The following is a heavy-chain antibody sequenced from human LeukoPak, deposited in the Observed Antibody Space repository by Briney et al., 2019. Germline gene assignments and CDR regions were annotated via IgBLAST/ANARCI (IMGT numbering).Heavy chain of an antibody. D-gene: IGHD6-13*01. CDR3: ARHSSSWYAGRRPQSPAKYYYYYYYMDV. J-gene: IGHJ6*03. CDR1: GGTFSSYA. CDR2: IIPISGTA. Sequence: ASVKVSCKASGGTFSSYAISWVRQAPGQGLEWMGGIIPISGTANYAQKFQGRVTITADESTSTAYMELSSLRSEDTAVYYCARHSSSWYAGRRPQSPAKYYYYYYYMDVWGKGTTVTISS. V-gene: IGHV1-69*13.